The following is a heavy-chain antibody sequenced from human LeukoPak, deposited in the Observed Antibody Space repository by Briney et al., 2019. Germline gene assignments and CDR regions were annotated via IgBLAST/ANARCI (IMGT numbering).Heavy chain of an antibody. J-gene: IGHJ3*02. Sequence: PGRSLRLSCAASGFTFSSYAMHWVRQAPGKGLEWVAVISYDGSNKYYADSVKGRFTISRDNAKNSLYLQMNSLRAEDTALYYCARSIAAAGTGLDLESGDAFDIWGQGTMVTVSS. CDR3: ARSIAAAGTGLDLESGDAFDI. D-gene: IGHD6-13*01. V-gene: IGHV3-30*04. CDR1: GFTFSSYA. CDR2: ISYDGSNK.